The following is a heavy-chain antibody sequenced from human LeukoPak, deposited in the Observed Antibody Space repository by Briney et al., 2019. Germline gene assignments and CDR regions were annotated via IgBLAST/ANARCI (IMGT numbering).Heavy chain of an antibody. J-gene: IGHJ4*02. CDR3: ARGDRTRRAVVDDSSGPPDY. Sequence: SETLSLTCTVSGGSISNTSYYWGWIRQPPGKGLEWIGEINHSGSTNYNPSLKSRVTISVDTSKNQFSLKLSSVTAADTAVYYCARGDRTRRAVVDDSSGPPDYWGQGTLVTVSS. V-gene: IGHV4-39*07. CDR1: GGSISNTSYY. D-gene: IGHD3-22*01. CDR2: INHSGST.